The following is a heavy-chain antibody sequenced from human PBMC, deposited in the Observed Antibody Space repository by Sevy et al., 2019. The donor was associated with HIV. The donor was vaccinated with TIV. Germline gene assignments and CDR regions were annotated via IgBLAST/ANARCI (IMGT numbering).Heavy chain of an antibody. CDR3: AGSYFDSSGYSPLYYYGMDV. V-gene: IGHV1-69*13. D-gene: IGHD3-22*01. Sequence: ASVKVSCKASGGTFSNYAISWVRQAPGQGLEWMGGFIPMFDTGNYAQKFQGKVTLTADGSTTTAYMELSSLRSDDTAVYYCAGSYFDSSGYSPLYYYGMDVWGQGTTVTVSS. J-gene: IGHJ6*02. CDR1: GGTFSNYA. CDR2: FIPMFDTG.